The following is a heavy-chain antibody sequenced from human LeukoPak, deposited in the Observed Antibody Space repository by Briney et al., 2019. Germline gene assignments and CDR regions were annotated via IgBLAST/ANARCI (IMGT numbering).Heavy chain of an antibody. CDR3: ARDRAGWGDYYYYYMDV. D-gene: IGHD3-10*01. Sequence: SETLSLACTVSGGSISNYYWSWIRQPPGKGLEWIGYIYYSGSTNYNSSLKSRVTISVDTSKNQFSLKLSAVTAADTAVYYCARDRAGWGDYYYYYMDVWGKRTTVTVSS. V-gene: IGHV4-59*01. J-gene: IGHJ6*03. CDR1: GGSISNYY. CDR2: IYYSGST.